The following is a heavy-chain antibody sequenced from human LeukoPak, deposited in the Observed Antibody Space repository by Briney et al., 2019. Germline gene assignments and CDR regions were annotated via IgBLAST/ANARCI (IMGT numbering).Heavy chain of an antibody. J-gene: IGHJ5*02. CDR1: GFTFSSYA. V-gene: IGHV3-23*01. Sequence: GGSLRLSCAASGFTFSSYAMSWVRQAPGKGLEWVSAISGSGGSTYYADSVKGRFTISRDNSKNTLYLQMNSLRAEDTAVYYCAALSGSYSPTDWLDPWGQATQLTDSS. CDR3: AALSGSYSPTDWLDP. D-gene: IGHD3-10*01. CDR2: ISGSGGST.